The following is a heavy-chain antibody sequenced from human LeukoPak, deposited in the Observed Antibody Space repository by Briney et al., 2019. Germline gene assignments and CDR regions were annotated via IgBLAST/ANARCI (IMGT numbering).Heavy chain of an antibody. D-gene: IGHD6-6*01. CDR2: IYTSGST. CDR1: GGSISSGSYY. Sequence: SETLSLTCTVSGGSISSGSYYWSWIRQPAGKGLEWIGRIYTSGSTNYNPSLKSRVTISVDKSKNQFSLKLSSVTAADTAVYYCARVIAGRDFDYWGQGTLVTVSS. CDR3: ARVIAGRDFDY. J-gene: IGHJ4*02. V-gene: IGHV4-61*02.